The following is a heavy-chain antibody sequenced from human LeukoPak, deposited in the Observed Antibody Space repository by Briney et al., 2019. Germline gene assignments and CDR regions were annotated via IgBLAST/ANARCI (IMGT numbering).Heavy chain of an antibody. Sequence: GGSLRLSCAASGFTFSSYSMNWVRQAPGKGLEWVSSISSSSSYIYYADSVKGRFTISRDNAKNSPYLQMNSLRAEDTAVYYCAGSKDTAMVPGYWGQGTLVTVSS. CDR1: GFTFSSYS. CDR2: ISSSSSYI. CDR3: AGSKDTAMVPGY. D-gene: IGHD5-18*01. J-gene: IGHJ4*02. V-gene: IGHV3-21*01.